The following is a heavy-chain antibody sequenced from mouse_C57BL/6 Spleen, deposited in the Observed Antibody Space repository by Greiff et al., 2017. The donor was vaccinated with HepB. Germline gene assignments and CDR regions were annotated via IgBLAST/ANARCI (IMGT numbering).Heavy chain of an antibody. D-gene: IGHD1-1*01. CDR3: TRYYYGSDWYFDV. V-gene: IGHV5-17*01. J-gene: IGHJ1*03. Sequence: EVQVVESGGGLVKPGGSLKLSCAASGFTFSDYGMHWVRQAPEKGLEWVAYISSGSSTIYYADTVKGRFTISRDNATNTLFLQMTSLRSEDTAMYYCTRYYYGSDWYFDVWGTGTTVTVSS. CDR2: ISSGSSTI. CDR1: GFTFSDYG.